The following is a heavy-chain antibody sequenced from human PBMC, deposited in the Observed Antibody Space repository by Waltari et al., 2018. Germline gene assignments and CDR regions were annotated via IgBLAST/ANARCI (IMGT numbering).Heavy chain of an antibody. D-gene: IGHD4-17*01. CDR2: IYYSGST. CDR3: ARYDYGDYQGDY. J-gene: IGHJ4*02. Sequence: QLQLQESGPGLVKPSETLSLTCTVSGGSISSSSYYWGWIRQPPGKGLEWIGSIYYSGSTYYNPALKRRVTISVDTSKNQFSLKLSSVTAADTAVYYCARYDYGDYQGDYWGQGTLVTVSS. V-gene: IGHV4-39*01. CDR1: GGSISSSSYY.